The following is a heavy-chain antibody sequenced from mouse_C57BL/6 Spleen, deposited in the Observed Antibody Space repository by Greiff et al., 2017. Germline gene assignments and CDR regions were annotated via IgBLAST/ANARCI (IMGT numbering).Heavy chain of an antibody. CDR3: AKKGTTVVATDYAMDY. Sequence: QVHVKQSGPGLVQPSQSLSITCTVSGFSLTSYGVHWVRQSPGKGLEWLGVIWRGGSTDYNAAFMSRLSITKENSKSQVFFKMNSLQADDTAIYYCAKKGTTVVATDYAMDYWGQGTSVTVSS. D-gene: IGHD1-1*01. V-gene: IGHV2-5*01. CDR2: IWRGGST. J-gene: IGHJ4*01. CDR1: GFSLTSYG.